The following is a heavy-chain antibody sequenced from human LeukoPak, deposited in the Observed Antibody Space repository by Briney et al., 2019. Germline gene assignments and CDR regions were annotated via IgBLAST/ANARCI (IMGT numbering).Heavy chain of an antibody. D-gene: IGHD2-2*01. V-gene: IGHV3-21*01. CDR3: ARASGYCSSTSCYGRYYYGMDV. CDR2: ISSSSSYI. CDR1: GFTFSSYS. Sequence: GGSLRLSCAASGFTFSSYSMSWVRQAPGKGLEWVSSISSSSSYIYYADSVKGRFTISRDNAKNSLYLQMNSLRAEDTAVYYCARASGYCSSTSCYGRYYYGMDVWGQGTTVTVSS. J-gene: IGHJ6*02.